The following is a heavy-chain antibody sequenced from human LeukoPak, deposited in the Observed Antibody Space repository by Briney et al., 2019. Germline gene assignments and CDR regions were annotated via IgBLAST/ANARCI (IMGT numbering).Heavy chain of an antibody. CDR3: ARHSSGGMYYFDY. Sequence: PGGSLRLSCAASGFTVSSNYMNWVRQAPGKGLEWVSVISGSGGSTDYAGSVKGRFTISRDNPKNTLYLQMNSLRAEDTAIYYCARHSSGGMYYFDYWGQGTLVTVSS. V-gene: IGHV3-23*01. CDR2: ISGSGGST. D-gene: IGHD2-15*01. CDR1: GFTVSSNY. J-gene: IGHJ4*02.